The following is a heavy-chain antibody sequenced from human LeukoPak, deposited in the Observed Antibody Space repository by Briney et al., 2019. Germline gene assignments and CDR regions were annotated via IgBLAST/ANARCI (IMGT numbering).Heavy chain of an antibody. Sequence: PGGSLRLSCATSGFSFSTYTMNWVRQAPGKELEWVSSINSRSNYKYYADSVKGRFTISRDNAKNSLFLRMSSLRPEDTAVYYCAREDGIVGATSAFDIWGQGAMVTVSS. D-gene: IGHD1-26*01. V-gene: IGHV3-21*01. J-gene: IGHJ3*02. CDR2: INSRSNYK. CDR1: GFSFSTYT. CDR3: AREDGIVGATSAFDI.